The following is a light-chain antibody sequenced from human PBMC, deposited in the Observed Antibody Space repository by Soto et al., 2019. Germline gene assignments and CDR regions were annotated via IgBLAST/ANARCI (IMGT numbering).Light chain of an antibody. Sequence: DIQMTQSPATLSGSVGAGCTITFRGSQTISSWLAWYQQKPGKAPKLLIYDASSLESGVPSRFSGTGSGTDFTLTISSLEPEDFAVYYCQQRSDWPPLTCGGGTKVDIK. CDR2: DAS. CDR1: QTISSW. V-gene: IGKV1-5*01. CDR3: QQRSDWPPLT. J-gene: IGKJ4*01.